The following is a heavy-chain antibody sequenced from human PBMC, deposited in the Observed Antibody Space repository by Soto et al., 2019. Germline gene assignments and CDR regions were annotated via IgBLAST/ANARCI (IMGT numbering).Heavy chain of an antibody. V-gene: IGHV3-53*01. CDR2: VCTGGAT. Sequence: GGSLRLSCVGSGFDVTTNCMRWVRQAPGKGLECVSIVCTGGATHYADSVKGRFTISRDRSKNTVHLQMNNVRAEDTAVYYCGRDKRTISRIRPGYWGKGTQVTV. CDR3: GRDKRTISRIRPGY. D-gene: IGHD1-1*01. J-gene: IGHJ1*01. CDR1: GFDVTTNC.